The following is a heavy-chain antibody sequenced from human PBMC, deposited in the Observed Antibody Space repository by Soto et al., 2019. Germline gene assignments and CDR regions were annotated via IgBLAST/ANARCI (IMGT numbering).Heavy chain of an antibody. CDR2: INHSGST. Sequence: SETLSLTCAVYGGSFSGYYWSWIRQPPGKGLEWIGEINHSGSTNYNPSLKSRVTISVDTSKNQFSLKLSSVTAADTAVYYCARRRWCSGGSCYPPYNWFDPWGQGTLVTVSS. J-gene: IGHJ5*02. D-gene: IGHD2-15*01. CDR1: GGSFSGYY. V-gene: IGHV4-34*01. CDR3: ARRRWCSGGSCYPPYNWFDP.